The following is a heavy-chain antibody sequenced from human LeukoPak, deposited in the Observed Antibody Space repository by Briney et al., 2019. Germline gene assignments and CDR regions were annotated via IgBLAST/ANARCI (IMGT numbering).Heavy chain of an antibody. Sequence: GGSLRLSCAPSGFTFSDYYMRWIRQAPGKGLEWVSYISSSSSYIYYADSVKGRFTISRDNAKNSLYLQMNSLRAEDTAVYYCARHSSGYYYFDYWGQGTLVTVSS. J-gene: IGHJ4*02. CDR2: ISSSSSYI. V-gene: IGHV3-11*03. D-gene: IGHD3-22*01. CDR3: ARHSSGYYYFDY. CDR1: GFTFSDYY.